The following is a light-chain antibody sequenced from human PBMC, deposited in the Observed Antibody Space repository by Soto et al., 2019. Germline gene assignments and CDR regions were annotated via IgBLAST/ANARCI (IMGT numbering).Light chain of an antibody. CDR2: DAS. J-gene: IGKJ5*01. Sequence: EIVLTQSPATLSLSPGERATLSCRASQTVSSYLLWYQQKPGQAPRLLIYDASNRASGTPARFSGSGSETDFTLTISSLEPEDFAVYYCQHRMNWPLNFGQGTRLEIK. CDR1: QTVSSY. CDR3: QHRMNWPLN. V-gene: IGKV3-11*01.